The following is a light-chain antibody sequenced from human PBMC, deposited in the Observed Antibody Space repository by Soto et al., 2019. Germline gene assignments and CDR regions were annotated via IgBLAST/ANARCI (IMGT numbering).Light chain of an antibody. CDR3: QQCGSSPWT. CDR2: TVS. CDR1: HTISSNF. V-gene: IGKV3-20*01. Sequence: EIVLTQSPGTLSLSPGDTATHSCRASHTISSNFLAWYQQKPGQPPRLLIYTVSTRATGVPDRFSGSGSGTDFTLTISRLEPDDFAVYYCQQCGSSPWTFGQGTKVEIK. J-gene: IGKJ1*01.